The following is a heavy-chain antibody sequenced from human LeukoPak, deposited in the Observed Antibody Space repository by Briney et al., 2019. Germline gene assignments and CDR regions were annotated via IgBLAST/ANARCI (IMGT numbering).Heavy chain of an antibody. Sequence: GGSLRLSCAASEFTVSSNYMSWVRQAPGKGLEWVPVIYSGGSTYYADSVKGRFTISRDNSKNTLYLQMNSPRAKDTAVYYCARDSDAFDIWGQGTMVTVSS. V-gene: IGHV3-53*01. CDR2: IYSGGST. J-gene: IGHJ3*02. CDR1: EFTVSSNY. CDR3: ARDSDAFDI.